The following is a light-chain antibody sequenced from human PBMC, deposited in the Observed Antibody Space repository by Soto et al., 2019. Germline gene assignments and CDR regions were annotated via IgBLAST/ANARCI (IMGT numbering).Light chain of an antibody. J-gene: IGLJ2*01. Sequence: QSALTQPASVSGSPGQSITISCTGTSSDVGGYNYVSWYQQHPGKAPKLMIYDVSNRPSGVSNRFSGSKSGNTASLTISGLQAEAAAEYYCRSYTSSSTVVFGGGTKLTVL. CDR2: DVS. CDR3: RSYTSSSTVV. CDR1: SSDVGGYNY. V-gene: IGLV2-14*01.